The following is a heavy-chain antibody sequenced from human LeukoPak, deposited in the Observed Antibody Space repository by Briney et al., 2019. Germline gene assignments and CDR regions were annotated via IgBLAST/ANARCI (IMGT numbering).Heavy chain of an antibody. Sequence: PSETLSLTCSVSGGSIGSYYWSWLRQPPGKGLEWIGYIYYSGSTNYNPSLKGRVTMSVDTSSNQFSLNLSSVTAADTAVYYCARDSGAYYFDYWGQGTLVTVSS. J-gene: IGHJ4*02. CDR1: GGSIGSYY. D-gene: IGHD1-26*01. CDR2: IYYSGST. CDR3: ARDSGAYYFDY. V-gene: IGHV4-59*01.